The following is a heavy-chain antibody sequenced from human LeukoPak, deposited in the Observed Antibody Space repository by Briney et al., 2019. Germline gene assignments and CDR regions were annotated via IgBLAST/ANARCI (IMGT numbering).Heavy chain of an antibody. V-gene: IGHV3-9*01. D-gene: IGHD3-22*01. Sequence: GGSLRLSCAASGFIFAMHWVRQAPGKGLEWVSGISWNRGSRGYADSVKGRFTISRDNAKNSLYLQMNSLRVEDTALYYCAKATRYNYDSSGGVDFWGQGTLVTVSS. CDR2: ISWNRGSR. CDR1: GFIFA. J-gene: IGHJ4*02. CDR3: AKATRYNYDSSGGVDF.